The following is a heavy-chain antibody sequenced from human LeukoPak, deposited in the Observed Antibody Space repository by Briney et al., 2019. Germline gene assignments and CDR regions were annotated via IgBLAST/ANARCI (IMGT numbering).Heavy chain of an antibody. CDR1: GFIFSNYD. D-gene: IGHD1-26*01. Sequence: PGGSLRLSCAASGFIFSNYDMNWVRQAPGKGLEWVSYITSSSSTIYYADSVKGRFTISRDNAKNSLYLQMNSLRDEDTAMYYCARTAGTFDIWGQGTMVTVSS. V-gene: IGHV3-48*02. CDR2: ITSSSSTI. CDR3: ARTAGTFDI. J-gene: IGHJ3*02.